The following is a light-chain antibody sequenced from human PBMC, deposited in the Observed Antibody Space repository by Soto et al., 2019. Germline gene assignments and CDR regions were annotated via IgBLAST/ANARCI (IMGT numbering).Light chain of an antibody. V-gene: IGKV2-28*01. CDR3: MQALRAPPT. Sequence: DIVMTQSPRSLPVTPGEPASISCRSSQSLLSSNGYNYLDWYLQKPGQSPPLLIYLGSNRASGVPDRFSGTGSGTAFTLEISRVEAEDVGIYHCMQALRAPPTFGQGTKVEI. CDR1: QSLLSSNGYNY. CDR2: LGS. J-gene: IGKJ1*01.